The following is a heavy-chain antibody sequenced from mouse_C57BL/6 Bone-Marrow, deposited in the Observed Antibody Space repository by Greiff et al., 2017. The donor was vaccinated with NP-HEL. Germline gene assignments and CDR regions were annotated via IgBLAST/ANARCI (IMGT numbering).Heavy chain of an antibody. D-gene: IGHD2-3*01. CDR2: INPSSGYT. V-gene: IGHV1-4*01. CDR3: ARSPGDGYYDWFAY. J-gene: IGHJ3*01. CDR1: GYTFTSYT. Sequence: QVQLQQSGAELARPGASVKMSCKASGYTFTSYTMHWVKQRPGQGLEWIGYINPSSGYTKYNQKFKDKATLTADKSSSTAYMQLSSLTSEDSAVYYCARSPGDGYYDWFAYRGQGTLVTVSA.